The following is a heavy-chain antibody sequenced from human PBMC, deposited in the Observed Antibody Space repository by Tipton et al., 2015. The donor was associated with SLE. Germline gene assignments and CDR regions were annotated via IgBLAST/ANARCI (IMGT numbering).Heavy chain of an antibody. D-gene: IGHD2-2*02. J-gene: IGHJ6*03. CDR2: INHSGST. CDR1: GGSFSGYY. V-gene: IGHV4-34*01. Sequence: TLSLTCAVYGGSFSGYYWSWIRQPPGKGLEWIGEINHSGSTNYNPSLKSRVTISVDTSKNQFSLKLSSVTAADTAVYYCARVVPAAIPSRGPIGCNYAYYYYMDVWGKGTTVTVSS. CDR3: ARVVPAAIPSRGPIGCNYAYYYYMDV.